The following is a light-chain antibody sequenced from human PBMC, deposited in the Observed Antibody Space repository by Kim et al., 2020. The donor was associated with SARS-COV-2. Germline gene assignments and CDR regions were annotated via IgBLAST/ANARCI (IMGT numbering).Light chain of an antibody. Sequence: QAGLTQPPSVSKDLRQTATLTCTGNSNNVGNQGASWLQQHQGHPPKLVSYRNNNRPSGISERLSASRSGNTASLTITGLQPEDEADYYCSAWDSSLSSVVFGGGTKVTVL. J-gene: IGLJ2*01. CDR1: SNNVGNQG. CDR3: SAWDSSLSSVV. V-gene: IGLV10-54*01. CDR2: RNN.